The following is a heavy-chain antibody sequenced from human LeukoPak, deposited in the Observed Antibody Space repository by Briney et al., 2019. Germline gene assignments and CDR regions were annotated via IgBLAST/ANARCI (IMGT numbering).Heavy chain of an antibody. CDR1: GFTFSSYS. Sequence: GGSLRLSCAASGFTFSSYSMNWVRQAPGKGLEWVSSISSSSSYIYYADSVKGRFTISRDNAKNPLYLQMNSLRAEDTAVYYCARNSGWEYYYGMDVWGQGTTVTVSS. J-gene: IGHJ6*02. D-gene: IGHD6-19*01. CDR2: ISSSSSYI. CDR3: ARNSGWEYYYGMDV. V-gene: IGHV3-21*01.